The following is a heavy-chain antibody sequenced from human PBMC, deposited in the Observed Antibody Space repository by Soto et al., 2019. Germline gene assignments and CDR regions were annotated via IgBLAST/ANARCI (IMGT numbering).Heavy chain of an antibody. Sequence: QPGGSLRLSCAASGFTVSISYMTWVRQVPGKGLEWVSIIYSDGHTYYADSVKGRFTISRDNSKNTLYLQMNSLRAEDTAVYYCARGPPYPSYCSSTSCYGDYFDYWGQGTLVTVSS. J-gene: IGHJ4*02. CDR2: IYSDGHT. V-gene: IGHV3-66*01. CDR1: GFTVSISY. CDR3: ARGPPYPSYCSSTSCYGDYFDY. D-gene: IGHD2-2*01.